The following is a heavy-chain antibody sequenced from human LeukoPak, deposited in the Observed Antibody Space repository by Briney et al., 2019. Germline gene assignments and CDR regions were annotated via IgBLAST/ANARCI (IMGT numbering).Heavy chain of an antibody. V-gene: IGHV4-34*01. J-gene: IGHJ6*03. D-gene: IGHD2-2*02. Sequence: SETLSLTCAVYGGSFSGYSCTWIRQSPGKGREWIGEINQSGSTNYNPSLKSRVTISIDTSKNQFSLKVTSVTAADTALYYCARRYNKQLTRRYYYMDVWGKGTTVTISS. CDR3: ARRYNKQLTRRYYYMDV. CDR1: GGSFSGYS. CDR2: INQSGST.